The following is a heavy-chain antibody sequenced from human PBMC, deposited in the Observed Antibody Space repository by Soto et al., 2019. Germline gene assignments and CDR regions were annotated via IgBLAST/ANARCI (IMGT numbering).Heavy chain of an antibody. CDR2: ISGSGGST. CDR3: AKDLSYSSSWPRYFQH. J-gene: IGHJ1*01. D-gene: IGHD6-13*01. Sequence: PGGSLRLSCAASGFTFSSYAMSWVRQAPGKGLEWVSAISGSGGSTYYADSVKGRFTISRDNSKNTLYLQMNSLRAEDTAVYYCAKDLSYSSSWPRYFQHWGQGTLVTVSS. V-gene: IGHV3-23*01. CDR1: GFTFSSYA.